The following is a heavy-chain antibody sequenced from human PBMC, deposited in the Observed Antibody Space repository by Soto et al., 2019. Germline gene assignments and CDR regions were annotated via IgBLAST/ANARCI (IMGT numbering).Heavy chain of an antibody. J-gene: IGHJ4*02. Sequence: GGSLRLSCAASGFTFGSYSMNWVRQAPGKGLEWVSSISSSSSYIYYADSVKGRFTISRDNAKNSLYLQMNSLRAEDTAVYYCARSGGYDWFYAAVDYWGQGTLVTVSS. CDR3: ARSGGYDWFYAAVDY. D-gene: IGHD5-12*01. CDR1: GFTFGSYS. CDR2: ISSSSSYI. V-gene: IGHV3-21*01.